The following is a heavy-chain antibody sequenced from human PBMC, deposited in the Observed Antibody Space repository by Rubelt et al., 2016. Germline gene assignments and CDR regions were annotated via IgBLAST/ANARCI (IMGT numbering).Heavy chain of an antibody. CDR1: GFTFSSYA. CDR2: ISGSGGST. D-gene: IGHD2-2*01. CDR3: AKDIVVVPAGDEFDY. Sequence: AASGFTFSSYAMSWVRQAPGKGLEWVSAISGSGGSTYYADSVKGRFTISRDNSKNTLYLQMNSLRAEDTAVYYCAKDIVVVPAGDEFDYWGQGTLVTVSS. J-gene: IGHJ4*02. V-gene: IGHV3-23*01.